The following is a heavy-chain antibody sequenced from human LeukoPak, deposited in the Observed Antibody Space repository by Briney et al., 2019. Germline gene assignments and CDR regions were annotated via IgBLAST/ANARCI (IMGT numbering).Heavy chain of an antibody. CDR1: GGSISSYF. Sequence: SETLSLTCTVSGGSISSYFWSWIRQPPGKGLEWLGYIYYSGSTNYNPSLKSRVTMSVDTSKNQFSLKLSSVTAADTAVYYCARIDRAVAGTIDYWGQGTLVTVSS. V-gene: IGHV4-59*08. CDR2: IYYSGST. CDR3: ARIDRAVAGTIDY. J-gene: IGHJ4*02. D-gene: IGHD6-19*01.